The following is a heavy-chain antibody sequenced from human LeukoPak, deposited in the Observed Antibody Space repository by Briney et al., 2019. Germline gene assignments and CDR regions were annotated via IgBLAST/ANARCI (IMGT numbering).Heavy chain of an antibody. Sequence: SETLSLTCAVYGGSFSGYYWSWIRQPPGKGLEWIGEINHSGSTNYNPSLKSRVTISVDTSKNQFSLKLSSVTAADTAVYYCARRRTYYYDSSGYYVTFFDYWGQGTLVTVSP. CDR1: GGSFSGYY. CDR2: INHSGST. J-gene: IGHJ4*02. D-gene: IGHD3-22*01. V-gene: IGHV4-34*01. CDR3: ARRRTYYYDSSGYYVTFFDY.